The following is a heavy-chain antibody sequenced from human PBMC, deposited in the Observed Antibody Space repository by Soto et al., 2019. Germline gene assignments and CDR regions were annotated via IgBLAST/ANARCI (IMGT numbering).Heavy chain of an antibody. D-gene: IGHD3-16*01. CDR1: GGSISSYY. CDR2: FYPSGNT. J-gene: IGHJ6*02. V-gene: IGHV4-4*07. CDR3: ARCGLDYGMDV. Sequence: SETLSLTCTVSGGSISSYYWCWTRQPAGKGLEWIGRFYPSGNTNYNPSLKSRLTMSADTSRNQFSLNLTSVTAADTAVYYCARCGLDYGMDVWGQGTTVTVSS.